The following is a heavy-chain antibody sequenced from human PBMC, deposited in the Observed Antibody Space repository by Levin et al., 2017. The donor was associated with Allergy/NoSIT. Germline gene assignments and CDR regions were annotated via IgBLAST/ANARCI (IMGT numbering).Heavy chain of an antibody. Sequence: GGSLRLSCAASGFSFGGRWMSWVRQAPGKGLEWVGRIKSKTHGGTADYAAPVSGRFSISRDDSKDTVYLQMNSLKTEDTAVYYCIREPQCDYWGRGALVTVSS. CDR3: IREPQCDY. CDR2: IKSKTHGGTA. J-gene: IGHJ4*02. V-gene: IGHV3-15*01. CDR1: GFSFGGRW. D-gene: IGHD1-14*01.